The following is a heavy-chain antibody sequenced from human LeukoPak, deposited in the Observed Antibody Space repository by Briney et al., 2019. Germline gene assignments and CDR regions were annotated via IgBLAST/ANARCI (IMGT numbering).Heavy chain of an antibody. CDR3: ARDQIGYGLDY. V-gene: IGHV4-59*01. D-gene: IGHD5-18*01. J-gene: IGHJ4*02. CDR2: IYYSGST. CDR1: GGSISSYY. Sequence: SETLSLTCTVSGGSISSYYWSWIRQPPGKGLEWIGHIYYSGSTNYNPSLKSRVTISVDTSKNQFSLKLSSVTAADTAVYYCARDQIGYGLDYWGQGTLVTVSS.